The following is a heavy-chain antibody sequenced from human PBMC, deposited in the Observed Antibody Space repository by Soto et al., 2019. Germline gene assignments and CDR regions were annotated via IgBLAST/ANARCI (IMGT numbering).Heavy chain of an antibody. Sequence: QVQLVESGGGVVQPGRSLRLSCAASGFTFSSYGMHWVRQAPGKGLEWVAVIWYDGSNKYYADSVKGRFTISRDNSKNTLYLQMNSLRAEDTAVYDCARDLGITIFESTSYYFDYWGQGTLVTVSS. CDR3: ARDLGITIFESTSYYFDY. V-gene: IGHV3-33*01. CDR1: GFTFSSYG. CDR2: IWYDGSNK. D-gene: IGHD3-3*01. J-gene: IGHJ4*02.